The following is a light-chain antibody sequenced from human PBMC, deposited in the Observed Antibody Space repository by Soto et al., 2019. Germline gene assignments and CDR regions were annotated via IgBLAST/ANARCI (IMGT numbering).Light chain of an antibody. Sequence: QSALTQPPSASGSPGQSVTISCTGTSSDVGGYNYVSWYQQHPGKAPKLMIYEVSNRPSGVSNRFSGSKSGNTASLTISGLQAEDEADYYCSSYTVTSVTLYVFGTGTKLTVL. CDR2: EVS. CDR3: SSYTVTSVTLYV. CDR1: SSDVGGYNY. J-gene: IGLJ1*01. V-gene: IGLV2-14*01.